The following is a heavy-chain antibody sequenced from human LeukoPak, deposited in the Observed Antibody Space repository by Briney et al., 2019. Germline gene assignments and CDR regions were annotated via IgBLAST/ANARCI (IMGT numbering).Heavy chain of an antibody. V-gene: IGHV3-23*01. Sequence: GGSLRLSCAASGFTFSSYGMSWVRQAPGKGLEWVSAISSSGGSTYYADSVKGRFTISRDNSKNTLYLQMSSLRAEDTAVYYCARGLVVVIATLDFWGQGTLVTVSS. CDR2: ISSSGGST. D-gene: IGHD2-15*01. J-gene: IGHJ4*02. CDR3: ARGLVVVIATLDF. CDR1: GFTFSSYG.